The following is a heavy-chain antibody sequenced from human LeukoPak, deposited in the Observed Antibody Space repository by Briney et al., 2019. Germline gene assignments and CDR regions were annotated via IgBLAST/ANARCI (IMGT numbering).Heavy chain of an antibody. V-gene: IGHV3-53*01. CDR2: IYSGGST. Sequence: GGSLRLSCAASGFTVSSNYMSWVRQAPGKGLEWVSVIYSGGSTYYVDSVKGRFTISRDNSKNTLYLQMNSLRAEDTAVYYCARANYDSSGYYYPLDYWGQGTLVTVSS. CDR3: ARANYDSSGYYYPLDY. J-gene: IGHJ4*02. CDR1: GFTVSSNY. D-gene: IGHD3-22*01.